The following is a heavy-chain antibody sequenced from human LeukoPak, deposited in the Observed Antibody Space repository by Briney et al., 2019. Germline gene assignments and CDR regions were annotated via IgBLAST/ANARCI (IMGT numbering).Heavy chain of an antibody. CDR3: AKVSTVTTRGYFDY. CDR2: ISGSGGST. J-gene: IGHJ4*02. CDR1: GFTFSSYA. D-gene: IGHD4-17*01. Sequence: GGSPRLSCAASGFTFSSYAMSWVRQAPGKGLEWVSAISGSGGSTYYADSVKGRFTISRDNSKNTLYLQMNSLRAEDTAVYYCAKVSTVTTRGYFDYWGQGTLVTVSS. V-gene: IGHV3-23*01.